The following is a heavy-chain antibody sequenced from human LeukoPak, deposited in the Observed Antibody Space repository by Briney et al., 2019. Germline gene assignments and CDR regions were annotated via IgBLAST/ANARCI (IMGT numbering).Heavy chain of an antibody. CDR2: IIPIFGTA. Sequence: SVKVSCKASGGTFSSYAISWVRQAPGQGLEWMGGIIPIFGTANYAQKFQGRVTITADESTSTAYMELSSLRSEDTAVYYCAKDEHDHYYGSGSHRTWGQGTLVTVSS. CDR1: GGTFSSYA. J-gene: IGHJ5*02. D-gene: IGHD3-10*01. CDR3: AKDEHDHYYGSGSHRT. V-gene: IGHV1-69*13.